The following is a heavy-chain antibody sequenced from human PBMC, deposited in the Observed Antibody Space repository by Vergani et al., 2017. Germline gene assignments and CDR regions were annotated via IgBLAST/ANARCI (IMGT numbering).Heavy chain of an antibody. D-gene: IGHD3-10*01. CDR1: GGPLSSYY. Sequence: QVQLQESGPGLVKPSETLSLTCTVPGGPLSSYYWSWIRQPAGKGLDGFGRNYTSGSINYNPSLTSRVTMSVDTARNQFSLKLSSVTAADAAVYYCSRDSGSYCSAAGVDYWGQGTLVTVSS. V-gene: IGHV4-4*07. J-gene: IGHJ4*02. CDR2: NYTSGSI. CDR3: SRDSGSYCSAAGVDY.